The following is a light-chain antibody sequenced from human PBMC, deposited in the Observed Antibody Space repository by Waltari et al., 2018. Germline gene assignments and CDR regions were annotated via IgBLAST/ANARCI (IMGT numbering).Light chain of an antibody. V-gene: IGLV2-14*03. CDR3: SSYTSSSTNWV. CDR2: DVS. CDR1: RRAVGGSTY. Sequence: QSALTPPASVSGSPGQSLPISCPGPRRAVGGSTYVSWYQQHPGKAPKLMIYDVSNRPSGVSNRVSGSKSGNTASLTISGLQAEDEADYYCSSYTSSSTNWVFGGGTKLTVL. J-gene: IGLJ3*02.